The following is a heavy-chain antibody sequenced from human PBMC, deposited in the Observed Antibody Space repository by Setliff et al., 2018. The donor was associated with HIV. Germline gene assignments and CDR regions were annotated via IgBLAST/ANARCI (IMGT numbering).Heavy chain of an antibody. CDR2: VNNDGTDT. D-gene: IGHD2-15*01. CDR1: GFTFNSYW. J-gene: IGHJ3*02. Sequence: SCVAPGFTFNSYWMYWVRQAPGKGLVCVSRVNNDGTDTIYADSVKGRFTISRDNAKSTVYLQMGSLSADDTAVYYCARGGFNHAFDIWGQGTMVTVSS. V-gene: IGHV3-74*01. CDR3: ARGGFNHAFDI.